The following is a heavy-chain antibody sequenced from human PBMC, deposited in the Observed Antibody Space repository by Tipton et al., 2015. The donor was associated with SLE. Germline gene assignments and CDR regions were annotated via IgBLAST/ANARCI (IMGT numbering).Heavy chain of an antibody. CDR2: ISYDGSNK. CDR1: GFTFSSYA. CDR3: ARSPVLLYYFDY. D-gene: IGHD4/OR15-4a*01. V-gene: IGHV3-30*04. J-gene: IGHJ4*02. Sequence: SLRLSCAASGFTFSSYAMHWVRQAPGKGLEWVAVISYDGSNKYYADSVKGRFTISRDNSKNTLYLQMNSLRAEDTAVYYCARSPVLLYYFDYWGQGTLVTVSS.